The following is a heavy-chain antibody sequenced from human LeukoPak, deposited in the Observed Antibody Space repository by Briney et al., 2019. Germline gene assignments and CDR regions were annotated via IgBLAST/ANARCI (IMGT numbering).Heavy chain of an antibody. Sequence: GGSLRLSCAASGFTFSSYVMNWVRQAPGKGLEWVSAISGSGGSTYYADSVKGRFTISRDNSKNTLYLQMNSLRAEDTAVYYCAKTPHYDILTGYFKQGYYFDYWAREPWSPSPQ. CDR2: ISGSGGST. CDR1: GFTFSSYV. J-gene: IGHJ4*02. CDR3: AKTPHYDILTGYFKQGYYFDY. V-gene: IGHV3-23*01. D-gene: IGHD3-9*01.